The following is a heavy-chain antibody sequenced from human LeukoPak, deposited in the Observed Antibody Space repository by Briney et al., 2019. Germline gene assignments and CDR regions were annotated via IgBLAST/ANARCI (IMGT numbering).Heavy chain of an antibody. CDR3: ARAGTTVTTNYFYAMDV. D-gene: IGHD4-17*01. J-gene: IGHJ6*02. CDR1: GFNFSSYH. Sequence: GGSLRLSCAASGFNFSSYHMNWVRQAPGKGLEGVSYISISGDNIYYADSVKGRFTISRDNAKSSLYLQMNSLSAEVTAVYHCARAGTTVTTNYFYAMDVWGQGTTVTVSS. V-gene: IGHV3-48*03. CDR2: ISISGDNI.